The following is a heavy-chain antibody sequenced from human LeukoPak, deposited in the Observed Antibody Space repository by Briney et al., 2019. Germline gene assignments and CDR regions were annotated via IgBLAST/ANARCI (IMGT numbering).Heavy chain of an antibody. V-gene: IGHV3-21*01. CDR2: ISSSSSYI. CDR1: GFTFSSYS. D-gene: IGHD6-19*01. CDR3: ARDPRAVADNYYFDY. Sequence: PGGSLRLSCAASGFTFSSYSMNWVRQAPGKGLEWVSSISSSSSYIYYADSVKGRFTISRDNAKNSLYLQMNSLRAEDTAVYYCARDPRAVADNYYFDYWGLGTLVTVSS. J-gene: IGHJ4*02.